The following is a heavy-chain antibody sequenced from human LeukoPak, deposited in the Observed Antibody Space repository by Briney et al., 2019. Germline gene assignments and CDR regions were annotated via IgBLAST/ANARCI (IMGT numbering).Heavy chain of an antibody. J-gene: IGHJ4*02. CDR3: ARRDVRTDTVDFDY. Sequence: PGGSLRLSCPACGFTFSSYWMHWVRQAPGKGLVWVSCINTDGSSTRYADSVKGRFTISRDNARNTLYLQMNSLRADDTAVYYCARRDVRTDTVDFDYWGQGTLVTVSS. CDR2: INTDGSST. D-gene: IGHD4-17*01. CDR1: GFTFSSYW. V-gene: IGHV3-74*01.